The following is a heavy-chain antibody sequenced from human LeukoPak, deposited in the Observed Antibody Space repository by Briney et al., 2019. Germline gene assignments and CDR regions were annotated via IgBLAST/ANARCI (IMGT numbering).Heavy chain of an antibody. CDR3: AKDFSQYGIAARIPIDY. D-gene: IGHD6-6*01. J-gene: IGHJ4*02. CDR1: GFSFSSFG. CDR2: ISGDGRDT. V-gene: IGHV3-23*01. Sequence: PGGSLRLSCAASGFSFSSFGMSWVRQAPGRGLQWVSSISGDGRDTFYADSVKGRFTISRDNSKKTLYLQMNSLRAEDTAVYCCAKDFSQYGIAARIPIDYWGQGTLVTVSS.